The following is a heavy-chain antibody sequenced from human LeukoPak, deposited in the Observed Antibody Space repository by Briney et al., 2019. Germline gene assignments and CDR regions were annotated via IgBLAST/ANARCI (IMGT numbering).Heavy chain of an antibody. CDR2: IYYSGGT. Sequence: PSETLSLTCTVSGGSISSYYWSWIRQPPGKGLEWIGYIYYSGGTYYNPSLKSRVTISVDTPKNQFSLKLSSVTAADTAVYYCARCFVLGNFRPHAFYFWGQGTLVTVSS. CDR3: ARCFVLGNFRPHAFYF. CDR1: GGSISSYY. J-gene: IGHJ3*01. D-gene: IGHD3-16*01. V-gene: IGHV4-59*08.